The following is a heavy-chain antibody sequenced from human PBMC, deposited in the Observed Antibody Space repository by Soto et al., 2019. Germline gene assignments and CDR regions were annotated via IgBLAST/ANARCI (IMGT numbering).Heavy chain of an antibody. Sequence: QVQVIQSGAEVKKPGASVKVSCKVSGYTLTELSMHWVRQAPGTGLEWMGTFDPEDGETIYAQKFQGRVTMTEDTSTYTAYMELSSLRSEDTAVYYCATRRSVRKRGAFDIWGQATMVTVSS. J-gene: IGHJ3*02. V-gene: IGHV1-24*01. CDR2: FDPEDGET. CDR3: ATRRSVRKRGAFDI. CDR1: GYTLTELS. D-gene: IGHD3-3*01.